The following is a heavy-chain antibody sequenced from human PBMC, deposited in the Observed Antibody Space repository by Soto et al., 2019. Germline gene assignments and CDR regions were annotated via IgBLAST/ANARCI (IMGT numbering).Heavy chain of an antibody. V-gene: IGHV3-23*01. CDR3: AKDLNPPGIAAAGEYGMDV. CDR1: GFTFSSYA. J-gene: IGHJ6*02. CDR2: ISGSGGST. Sequence: GGSLRPSCAASGFTFSSYAMSWVRPAPGKGPEWVSAISGSGGSTYYAESVKGRFTISRDNSKNTLYLQMNSLRAEDTAVYYCAKDLNPPGIAAAGEYGMDVWGQGTTVTVSS. D-gene: IGHD6-13*01.